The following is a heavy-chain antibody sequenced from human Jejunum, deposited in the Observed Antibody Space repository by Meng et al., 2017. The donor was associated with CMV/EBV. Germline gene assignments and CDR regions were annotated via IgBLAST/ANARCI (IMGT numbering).Heavy chain of an antibody. CDR3: ARVAGRATVMTYDY. Sequence: SGFTFSSYSMNWVRQAPGKGLEWVSSISSSSDYTHDADSVKGRFTISRDNANNSLYLQMNSLRAADTAVYYCARVAGRATVMTYDYWGQGTLVTVSS. D-gene: IGHD2-21*02. J-gene: IGHJ4*02. CDR1: GFTFSSYS. V-gene: IGHV3-21*01. CDR2: ISSSSDYT.